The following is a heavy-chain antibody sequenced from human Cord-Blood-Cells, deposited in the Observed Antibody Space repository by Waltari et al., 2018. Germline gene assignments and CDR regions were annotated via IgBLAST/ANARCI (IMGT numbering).Heavy chain of an antibody. CDR1: GGSISSGDYY. V-gene: IGHV4-30-4*01. J-gene: IGHJ4*02. Sequence: QVQLQESGPGLVKPSQTLSLTCTVSGGSISSGDYYWSWTRQSPGKGLEWIGYIYYSGSTYYNPSLKSRVTISVDTSKNQFSLKLSSVTAADTAVYYCARAKPNYGGNFDYWGQGTLVTVSS. CDR2: IYYSGST. CDR3: ARAKPNYGGNFDY. D-gene: IGHD4-17*01.